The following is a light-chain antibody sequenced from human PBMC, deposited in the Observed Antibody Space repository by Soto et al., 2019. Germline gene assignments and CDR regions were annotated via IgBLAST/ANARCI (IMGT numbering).Light chain of an antibody. CDR3: CAYTVSRTYV. V-gene: IGLV2-14*01. CDR2: EVS. Sequence: QSALTQPASVSVSPGQSITISCTGTSRDVGGYNYVSWYQLHPGKAPKLMVYEVSNRPSGVSNRFSGSKSGNTASLTISGLQGEDEADYYCCAYTVSRTYVFGTGTKVTVL. CDR1: SRDVGGYNY. J-gene: IGLJ1*01.